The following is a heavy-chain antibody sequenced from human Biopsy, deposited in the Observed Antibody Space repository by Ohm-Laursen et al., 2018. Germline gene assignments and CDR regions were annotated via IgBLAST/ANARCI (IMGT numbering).Heavy chain of an antibody. Sequence: SLRLSCTASGFTFSDYQMSWIRQTPGKGLEWVSGISWSSGTIGYADSVKGRFTVSRDNAKNSLFLQMNSLRVEDTALYYCVKSAYSSGFWEASDYWGQGTLVTVSS. CDR2: ISWSSGTI. V-gene: IGHV3-9*01. CDR1: GFTFSDYQ. CDR3: VKSAYSSGFWEASDY. J-gene: IGHJ4*02. D-gene: IGHD6-19*01.